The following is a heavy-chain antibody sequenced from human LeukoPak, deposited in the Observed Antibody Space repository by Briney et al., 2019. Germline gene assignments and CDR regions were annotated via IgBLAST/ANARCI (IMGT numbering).Heavy chain of an antibody. J-gene: IGHJ4*02. CDR3: AREGSGWYYFDY. V-gene: IGHV3-74*01. CDR2: INSDGSST. CDR1: GFTFSSYW. D-gene: IGHD6-19*01. Sequence: GGSLRLSCAASGFTFSSYWMHWVRQAPGKGLVWVSRINSDGSSTSYADSVKGRFTISRDNAKNTLYLQMSSLRAEDTAVYYCAREGSGWYYFDYWGQGTLVTVSS.